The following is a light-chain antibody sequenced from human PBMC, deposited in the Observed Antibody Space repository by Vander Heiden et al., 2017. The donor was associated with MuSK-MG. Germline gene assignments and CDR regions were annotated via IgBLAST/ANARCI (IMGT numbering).Light chain of an antibody. Sequence: QSALTQPASVSGSPGQSITISCTGTSSDVGGSNYVSWYHRHPGKAPKLIISDVSDRPSGVSNRFSGSKSGNTASLTISGLQAEDEGDYYCCSYTSTTTLVFGGGTKLTVL. CDR2: DVS. CDR3: CSYTSTTTLV. V-gene: IGLV2-14*03. J-gene: IGLJ2*01. CDR1: SSDVGGSNY.